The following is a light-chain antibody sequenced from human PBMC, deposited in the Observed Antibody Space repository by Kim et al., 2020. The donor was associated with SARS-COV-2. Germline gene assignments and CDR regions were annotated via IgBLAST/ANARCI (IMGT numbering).Light chain of an antibody. CDR3: QVWDSSSDWV. V-gene: IGLV3-21*04. CDR2: YDS. CDR1: NIGSKS. J-gene: IGLJ3*02. Sequence: SYELTQPPSVSVAPGKTARITCGGNNIGSKSVHWYQQKPGQAPVLVIYYDSDRPSGIPERFSGSNSGNTATLTINRVEAGDEADYYCQVWDSSSDWVFGGGTQLTVL.